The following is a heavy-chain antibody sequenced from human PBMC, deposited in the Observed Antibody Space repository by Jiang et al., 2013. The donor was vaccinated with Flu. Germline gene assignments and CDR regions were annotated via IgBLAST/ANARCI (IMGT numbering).Heavy chain of an antibody. V-gene: IGHV1-46*01. J-gene: IGHJ4*02. Sequence: GQGLEWMGIINPSGDNTTYAQKFQGRVTMTRDTSTNTVYMKLTSLRSDDTAVYYCARGSGDGLDYWGQGTLVNVSS. CDR2: INPSGDNT. D-gene: IGHD2-21*02. CDR3: ARGSGDGLDY.